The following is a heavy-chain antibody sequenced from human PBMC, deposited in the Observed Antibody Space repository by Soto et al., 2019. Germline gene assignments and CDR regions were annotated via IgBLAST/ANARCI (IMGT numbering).Heavy chain of an antibody. Sequence: QLQLQESGPGLVKPSETLSLTCTVSGGSISSSTYYWGWIRQPPGKGLEWIGMIYYSGGAYYNPSLKSRVTMSIDTSETQFSLRLSSVTAADTAVYYCARHGVDYGDYASYYYGMDVWGRGTTVTVSS. CDR1: GGSISSSTYY. J-gene: IGHJ6*02. CDR2: IYYSGGA. D-gene: IGHD4-17*01. CDR3: ARHGVDYGDYASYYYGMDV. V-gene: IGHV4-39*01.